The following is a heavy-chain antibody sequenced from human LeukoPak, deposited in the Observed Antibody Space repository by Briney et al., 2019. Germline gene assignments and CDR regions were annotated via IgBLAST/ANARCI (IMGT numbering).Heavy chain of an antibody. CDR2: IKTKTDGETT. J-gene: IGHJ4*02. Sequence: GGSLRLSCAASSFTFNNAWMSWVRQAPGKGLEWVGRIKTKTDGETTDYAAPVKGRFTISSDDSKNTLCLQMNSLKTEDTAVYYCATLMAGSTRNFDYWGQGTLVTVSS. V-gene: IGHV3-15*01. CDR1: SFTFNNAW. CDR3: ATLMAGSTRNFDY. D-gene: IGHD6-19*01.